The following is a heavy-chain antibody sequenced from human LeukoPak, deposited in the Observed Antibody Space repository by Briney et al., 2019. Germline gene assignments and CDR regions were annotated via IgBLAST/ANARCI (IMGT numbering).Heavy chain of an antibody. Sequence: SVKVSCKASGGTFSSYAISWVRQAPGQGLEWMGGIIPIFGTANYAQKFQGRVTITADKSTSTAYMELSSLRSEDTAVYYCARGPNDDILTGYHDYWGQGTLVTVSS. J-gene: IGHJ4*02. D-gene: IGHD3-9*01. CDR1: GGTFSSYA. CDR3: ARGPNDDILTGYHDY. CDR2: IIPIFGTA. V-gene: IGHV1-69*06.